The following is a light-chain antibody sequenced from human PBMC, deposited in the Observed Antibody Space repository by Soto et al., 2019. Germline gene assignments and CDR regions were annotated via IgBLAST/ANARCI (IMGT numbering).Light chain of an antibody. CDR3: QRYGSSSPTN. CDR2: GAS. Sequence: EMGLTQSPGTLSLSPGERATLSCRASQGVTTNYLAWYQQRPGQAPRLLIYGASNRATCIPDRFSGGGSGTDFALTIRRLEPEDFAMYYCQRYGSSSPTNFGQGTRLAIE. J-gene: IGKJ5*01. V-gene: IGKV3-20*01. CDR1: QGVTTNY.